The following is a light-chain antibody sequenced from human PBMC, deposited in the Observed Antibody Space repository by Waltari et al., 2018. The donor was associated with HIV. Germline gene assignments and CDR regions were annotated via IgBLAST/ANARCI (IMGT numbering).Light chain of an antibody. Sequence: DIHMTQSPSSLSASVGDRVIVTCRASQSISTYLNWYQQKAGEAPKLLIYGASTLQSGVPSRFSGSGSGTEFTLTISSLQPEDFATYFCQQSSTVPPTFVLGTRVEVK. CDR1: QSISTY. CDR3: QQSSTVPPT. V-gene: IGKV1-39*01. CDR2: GAS. J-gene: IGKJ1*01.